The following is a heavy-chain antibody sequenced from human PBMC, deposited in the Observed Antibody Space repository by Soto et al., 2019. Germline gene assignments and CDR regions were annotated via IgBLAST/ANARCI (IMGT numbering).Heavy chain of an antibody. CDR3: AKGGYYSLFDI. CDR1: GFPFSSYA. D-gene: IGHD3-16*01. V-gene: IGHV3-23*01. J-gene: IGHJ3*02. CDR2: ISGSGGRA. Sequence: PGGSLRLSCVASGFPFSSYAMSCVRQTPWKGLEWVSVISGSGGRAYYADSVKGRFTISRDHSNNTLSLQMHILRVEDTAVYFCAKGGYYSLFDIWGQVTRVTVSS.